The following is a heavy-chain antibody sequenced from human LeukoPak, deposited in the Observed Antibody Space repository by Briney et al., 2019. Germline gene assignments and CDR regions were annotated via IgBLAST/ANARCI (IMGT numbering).Heavy chain of an antibody. CDR2: INAGNGNA. CDR1: GYTFTSYT. J-gene: IGHJ4*02. V-gene: IGHV1-3*01. CDR3: ARGGGLTAVGDC. Sequence: ASVKVSCKASGYTFTSYTIHWVRQAPGQRLEWMGWINAGNGNAKYSQKFQGRVPITRGTSASTAYMELSSLRSEDTAVYYCARGGGLTAVGDCWGQGTLVTVSS. D-gene: IGHD6-13*01.